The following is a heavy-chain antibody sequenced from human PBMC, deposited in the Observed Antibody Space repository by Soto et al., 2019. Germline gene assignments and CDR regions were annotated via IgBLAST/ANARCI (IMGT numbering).Heavy chain of an antibody. CDR1: GGSISSSNW. CDR2: IYHRGGT. Sequence: QVQLQESGPGLVKFSGTLSLTCAVSGGSISSSNWWSWVRQPPGKGLQWIGEIYHRGGTNYNPSLKSLVTISLDKSKNQFSLKLSSVTAADSAVYYCARGSYASKFDDWGQGTLVTVSS. J-gene: IGHJ4*02. V-gene: IGHV4-4*02. CDR3: ARGSYASKFDD. D-gene: IGHD3-16*01.